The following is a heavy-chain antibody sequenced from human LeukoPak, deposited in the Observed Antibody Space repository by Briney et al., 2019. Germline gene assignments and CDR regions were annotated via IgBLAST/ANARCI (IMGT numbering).Heavy chain of an antibody. D-gene: IGHD3-10*01. Sequence: GGSLRLSCAASGFTFNNYGMHWVRQAPGKGLEWLAFIRYDGSNTYYADSVKGRFTISRDNSKNTLYLQMNSLRAEDTAVYYCAREVNYGSGHFFDYWGQGTLVTVSS. CDR1: GFTFNNYG. CDR2: IRYDGSNT. J-gene: IGHJ4*02. V-gene: IGHV3-30*02. CDR3: AREVNYGSGHFFDY.